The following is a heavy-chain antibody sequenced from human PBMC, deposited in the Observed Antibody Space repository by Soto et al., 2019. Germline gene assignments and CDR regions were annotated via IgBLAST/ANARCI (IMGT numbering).Heavy chain of an antibody. D-gene: IGHD1-26*01. Sequence: EALLVESGGGLVKPGGSLRLSCAASGFTFSTYNMNWVRQAPGKGLEWVSSINGRGNYIYYTDAVKGRFTISRDKAKTSLYLQVNSLRAEDTAVYYCAREDGIVGATSAFDYWGQGTLVTVSS. CDR3: AREDGIVGATSAFDY. CDR1: GFTFSTYN. CDR2: INGRGNYI. J-gene: IGHJ4*02. V-gene: IGHV3-21*01.